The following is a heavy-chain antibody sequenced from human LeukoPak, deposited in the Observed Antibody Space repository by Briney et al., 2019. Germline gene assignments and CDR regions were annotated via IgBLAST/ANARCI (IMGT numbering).Heavy chain of an antibody. Sequence: GESLRISCQGPGYSFTSYWISWVRQMPGKGLEWMGRIDPSDSYTNYSPSFQGHVTISADKSISTAYLQWSSLKASDTAMYYCARHGSGYCSGGSCYSGALDDYWGQGTLVTVSS. CDR1: GYSFTSYW. CDR2: IDPSDSYT. CDR3: ARHGSGYCSGGSCYSGALDDY. V-gene: IGHV5-10-1*01. J-gene: IGHJ4*02. D-gene: IGHD2-15*01.